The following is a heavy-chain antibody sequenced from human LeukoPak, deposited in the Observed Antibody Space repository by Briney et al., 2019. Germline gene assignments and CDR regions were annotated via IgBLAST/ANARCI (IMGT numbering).Heavy chain of an antibody. V-gene: IGHV3-30*03. D-gene: IGHD6-19*01. CDR3: TKGHATEAQYSSGWYDDSDS. Sequence: PSETLSLTCTVSGGSISSSSYYWGWIRQGPGKGLEWVAAISYDGSNKYYGESVKGRFTISRDNSKNTLYLQMNSLRTEDTAVYYCTKGHATEAQYSSGWYDDSDSWGQGTLVTVSS. CDR1: GGSISSSS. J-gene: IGHJ4*02. CDR2: ISYDGSNK.